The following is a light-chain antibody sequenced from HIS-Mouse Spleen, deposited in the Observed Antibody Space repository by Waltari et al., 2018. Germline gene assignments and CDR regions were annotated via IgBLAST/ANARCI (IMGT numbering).Light chain of an antibody. CDR3: YATDSSGNHRV. CDR2: EDS. Sequence: SYELTQPPSVSVSPGQTARIPCSGYALPKTYAYWYQQKSGQAPVLVIYEDSKRPSGIPERFAGSSSGTMATLTISGAQVEDEADYYCYATDSSGNHRVFGGGTKLTVL. V-gene: IGLV3-10*01. J-gene: IGLJ2*01. CDR1: ALPKTY.